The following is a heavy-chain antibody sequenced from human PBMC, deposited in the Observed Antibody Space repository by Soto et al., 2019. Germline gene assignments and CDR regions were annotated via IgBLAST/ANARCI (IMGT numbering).Heavy chain of an antibody. J-gene: IGHJ4*02. V-gene: IGHV4-30-2*01. D-gene: IGHD5-18*01. CDR2: IYHSGST. CDR3: TRSTAMATNFDY. Sequence: SETLSLTCAVSGGSISSGDYSWSWIRQPPGKGLEWIGYIYHSGSTYYNPSLKSRVTISVDRSKNQFSLKLTSLTAADTAVYYYTRSTAMATNFDYWGQGTLVTVS. CDR1: GGSISSGDYS.